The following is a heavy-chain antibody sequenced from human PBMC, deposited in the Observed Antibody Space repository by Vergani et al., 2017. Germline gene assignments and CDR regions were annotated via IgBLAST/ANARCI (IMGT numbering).Heavy chain of an antibody. CDR2: ISNSGNTL. D-gene: IGHD5-24*01. V-gene: IGHV3-11*01. CDR3: ARDHRDYNNYPGTFDI. CDR1: GFSFSDHY. J-gene: IGHJ3*02. Sequence: QVQLVESGGGLVKPGGSLRLSCAASGFSFSDHYMTWIRPAPGKGREWVSYISNSGNTLEYAGSVKGRFSLSRDNAKSSLFLQLDSLRADDTAVYYCARDHRDYNNYPGTFDIWGQGSMVTVSS.